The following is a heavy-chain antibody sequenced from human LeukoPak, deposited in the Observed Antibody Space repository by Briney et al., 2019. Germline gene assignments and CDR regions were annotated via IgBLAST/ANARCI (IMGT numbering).Heavy chain of an antibody. Sequence: GGSLRLSCAASGFTFSSYSMNWVRQAPGKGLEWDSSISSSSSYIYYADSVKGRFTISRDNAKNSLYLQMNSLRAEDTAVYYCARVPSSGRAYYYMDVWGKGTTVTVSS. CDR1: GFTFSSYS. D-gene: IGHD6-19*01. J-gene: IGHJ6*03. V-gene: IGHV3-21*01. CDR2: ISSSSSYI. CDR3: ARVPSSGRAYYYMDV.